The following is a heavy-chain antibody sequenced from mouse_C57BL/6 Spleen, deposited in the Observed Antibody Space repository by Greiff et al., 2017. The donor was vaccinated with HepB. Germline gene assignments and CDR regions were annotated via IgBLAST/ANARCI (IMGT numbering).Heavy chain of an antibody. CDR1: GYTFTDYE. J-gene: IGHJ2*01. D-gene: IGHD1-1*01. Sequence: VKLMESGAELVRPGASVTLSCKASGYTFTDYEMHWVKQTPVHGLEWIGAIDPETGGTAYNQKFKGKAILTADKSSSTAYMELRSLTSEDSAVYYCTRRITTVVFDYWGQGTTLTVSS. V-gene: IGHV1-15*01. CDR3: TRRITTVVFDY. CDR2: IDPETGGT.